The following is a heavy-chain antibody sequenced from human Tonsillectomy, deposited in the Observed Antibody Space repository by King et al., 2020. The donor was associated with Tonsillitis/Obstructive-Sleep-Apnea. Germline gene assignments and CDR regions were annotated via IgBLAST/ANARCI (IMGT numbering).Heavy chain of an antibody. Sequence: QLVQSGAEVKKPGASVKVSCKASGYTFTSYYMHWVRQAPGQGLEWMGIINPSGGSTSYAQKFQGRVTMTRDTSTSTVYMELSSLRSEDTAVYYCARGGERFTIFGTYKTVRYYYYYMDVWGKGPRSPSP. CDR3: ARGGERFTIFGTYKTVRYYYYYMDV. V-gene: IGHV1-46*01. D-gene: IGHD3-3*01. CDR1: GYTFTSYY. CDR2: INPSGGST. J-gene: IGHJ6*03.